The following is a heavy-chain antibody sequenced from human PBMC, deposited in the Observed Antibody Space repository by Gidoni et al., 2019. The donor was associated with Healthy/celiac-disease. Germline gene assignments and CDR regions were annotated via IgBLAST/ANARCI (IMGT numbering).Heavy chain of an antibody. D-gene: IGHD5-12*01. CDR3: ARVLRDGYKPFDY. J-gene: IGHJ4*02. CDR2: INHSGST. CDR1: GGSFSGYY. V-gene: IGHV4-34*01. Sequence: QVQLQQWGAGLLKPSETLSLTCAVYGGSFSGYYWSWIRQPPGKGLEWIGEINHSGSTNYNPSLKSRVPISLDTSKNQFSLKLSSVTAAYTAVYYCARVLRDGYKPFDYWGQGTLFTVSS.